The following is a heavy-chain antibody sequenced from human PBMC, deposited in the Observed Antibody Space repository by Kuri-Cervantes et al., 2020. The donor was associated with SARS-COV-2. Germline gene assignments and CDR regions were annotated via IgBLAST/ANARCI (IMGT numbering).Heavy chain of an antibody. V-gene: IGHV3-23*01. CDR2: ISGSGGST. CDR3: AKARYYS. J-gene: IGHJ6*02. D-gene: IGHD3-10*01. CDR1: GFTFSSYA. Sequence: GESLKISCAASGFTFSSYAMNWVRQAPGKGLEWVSGISGSGGSTYYADSVKGRFTISRDNSKNTLYLHMNSLRAEDTALYYCAKARYYSWGQGTTVTVSS.